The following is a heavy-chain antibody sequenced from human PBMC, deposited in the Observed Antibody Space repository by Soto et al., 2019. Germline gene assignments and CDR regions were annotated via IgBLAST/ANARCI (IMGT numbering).Heavy chain of an antibody. D-gene: IGHD2-15*01. V-gene: IGHV3-21*01. CDR2: ISSSSSYI. J-gene: IGHJ4*02. CDR3: AREYCSGGSCYSSY. Sequence: EVQLVESGGGLVKPGGSLRLSCAASGFTFSSYSMNWVRQAPGKGLEWVSSISSSSSYIYYADSVKGRFTLSRDNAKNSLYLQMNSLRAEDTAVYYCAREYCSGGSCYSSYWGQGTLVTVSS. CDR1: GFTFSSYS.